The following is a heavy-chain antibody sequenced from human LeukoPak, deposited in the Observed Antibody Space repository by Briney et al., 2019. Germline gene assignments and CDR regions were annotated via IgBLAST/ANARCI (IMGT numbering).Heavy chain of an antibody. CDR2: ISAYNGNT. J-gene: IGHJ4*02. CDR1: GYTFTSYG. D-gene: IGHD3-22*01. Sequence: ASVKVSCKASGYTFTSYGISWVRQAPGQGLEWMGWISAYNGNTNYAQKLQGRVTMTTDTSTSTTYMELRSLTSDDTAVYYCARDGVYYYDSSGYPAPYYFDYWGQGTLVTVSS. CDR3: ARDGVYYYDSSGYPAPYYFDY. V-gene: IGHV1-18*01.